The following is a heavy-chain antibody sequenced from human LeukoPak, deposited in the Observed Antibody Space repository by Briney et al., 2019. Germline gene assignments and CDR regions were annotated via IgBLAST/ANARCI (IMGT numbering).Heavy chain of an antibody. CDR1: GGTFSSYA. CDR3: ARDLLSPGVTTGVDAFDI. J-gene: IGHJ3*02. Sequence: SVKVSCEASGGTFSSYAISWVRQAPGQGLEWMGGIIPIFGTANYAQKFQGRVTITADESTSTAYMELSSLRSEDTAVYYCARDLLSPGVTTGVDAFDIWGQGTMVPVSS. D-gene: IGHD4-17*01. CDR2: IIPIFGTA. V-gene: IGHV1-69*01.